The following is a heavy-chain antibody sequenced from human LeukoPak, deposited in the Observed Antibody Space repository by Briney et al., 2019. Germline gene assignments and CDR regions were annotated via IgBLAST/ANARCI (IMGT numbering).Heavy chain of an antibody. CDR2: INPNSGGT. Sequence: ASVKVSCTASGYTFTGYYMRWVRQAPGQGLEWMGWINPNSGGTNYAQKFPGRVTMTRDTSISTAYMELSRLRSDDTAVYYCARDYGSGWDGDYWGQGTLVTVCS. V-gene: IGHV1-2*02. J-gene: IGHJ4*02. CDR3: ARDYGSGWDGDY. D-gene: IGHD6-19*01. CDR1: GYTFTGYY.